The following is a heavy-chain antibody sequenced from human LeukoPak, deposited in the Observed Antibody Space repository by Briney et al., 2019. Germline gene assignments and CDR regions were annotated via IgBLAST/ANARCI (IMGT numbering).Heavy chain of an antibody. CDR2: INPNSGGT. CDR3: ARVYPEGYYDSSGYYPYGY. Sequence: VASVKVSCKASGYTFTGYYMHWVRQAPGQGLEWMGWINPNSGGTNYAQKFQGRVTMARDTSISTAYMELSRLRSDDTAVYYRARVYPEGYYDSSGYYPYGYWGQGTLVTVSS. D-gene: IGHD3-22*01. J-gene: IGHJ4*02. CDR1: GYTFTGYY. V-gene: IGHV1-2*02.